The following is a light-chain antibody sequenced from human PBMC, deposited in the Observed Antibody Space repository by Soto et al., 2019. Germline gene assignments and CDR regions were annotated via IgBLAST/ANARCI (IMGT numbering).Light chain of an antibody. CDR1: SSDVGGYNY. V-gene: IGLV2-14*01. J-gene: IGLJ1*01. Sequence: QCAMTQHASVSGSRGQSITISCTGTSSDVGGYNYVSWYQQHPGKAPKLMIYDVSNRPSGVSNRFSGSKSGNTASLTISGLQAEDEADYYCSSYTSSSTLCVFGTGTKVTVL. CDR2: DVS. CDR3: SSYTSSSTLCV.